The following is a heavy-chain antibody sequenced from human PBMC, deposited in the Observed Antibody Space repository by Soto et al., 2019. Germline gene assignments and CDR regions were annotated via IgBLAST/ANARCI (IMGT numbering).Heavy chain of an antibody. V-gene: IGHV3-11*01. D-gene: IGHD3-10*01. CDR1: GFSFSDYY. CDR2: IPNSGAAV. CDR3: AIWGPYYYASDTYEYKSFDP. J-gene: IGHJ5*02. Sequence: VQLVESGGGSVKPGGSLRLSCVASGFSFSDYYMFWIRQAPGKGLEWVSYIPNSGAAVYYADSVKGRFTISRDNAKNSLYLQMNSLTVHDTAVYYCAIWGPYYYASDTYEYKSFDPWGQGTLVTVSS.